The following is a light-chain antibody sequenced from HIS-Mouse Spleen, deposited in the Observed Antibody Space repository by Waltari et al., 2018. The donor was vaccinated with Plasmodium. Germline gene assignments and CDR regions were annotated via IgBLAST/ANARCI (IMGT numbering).Light chain of an antibody. CDR1: QSVSSN. CDR2: GAS. J-gene: IGKJ3*01. Sequence: EIVMTQSPATLSVSPGERATLSCRASQSVSSNLAWYQQKPGQAPRLLIYGASTRATGIPARFSGSGSGTAFTLTISSLQSEDFAVYYCQKYNNWSFTFGPGTKVDIK. CDR3: QKYNNWSFT. V-gene: IGKV3-15*01.